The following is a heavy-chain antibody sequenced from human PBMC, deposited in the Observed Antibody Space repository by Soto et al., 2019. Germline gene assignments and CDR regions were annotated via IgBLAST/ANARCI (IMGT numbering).Heavy chain of an antibody. CDR2: INPNSGGT. CDR3: ARDHGTTSGVDS. D-gene: IGHD1-7*01. J-gene: IGHJ4*02. Sequence: QVQLVQSGAEVKHPGASMKVSCKASGYTLTGHYMHWVRQAPGQGLEWLGWINPNSGGTNYAQNFQGRVTMTRDTSISTAYMELSRLTSVDTAVYFCARDHGTTSGVDSWGQGTLVIVSS. V-gene: IGHV1-2*02. CDR1: GYTLTGHY.